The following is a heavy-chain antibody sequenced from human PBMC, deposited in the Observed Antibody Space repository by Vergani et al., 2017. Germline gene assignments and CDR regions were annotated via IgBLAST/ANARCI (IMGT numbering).Heavy chain of an antibody. J-gene: IGHJ4*02. CDR3: ARGALWWLRQIDS. D-gene: IGHD2-21*01. CDR1: GDSMNTYY. Sequence: QLQLQESGPGLVKPSETLSLTCSVSGDSMNTYYWTWIRQPPGKGLEWIGYIYDSSDTKYNPSLKSRVTMSLDTSKNQFSLNLYSVTAADTAVYYCARGALWWLRQIDSWGQGTLVTVSS. CDR2: IYDSSDT. V-gene: IGHV4-59*01.